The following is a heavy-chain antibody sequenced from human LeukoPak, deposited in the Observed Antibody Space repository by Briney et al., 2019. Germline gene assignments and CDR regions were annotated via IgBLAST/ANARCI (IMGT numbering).Heavy chain of an antibody. CDR1: VFTFSSYS. CDR3: ARELDDAFDI. J-gene: IGHJ3*02. V-gene: IGHV3-48*01. D-gene: IGHD3-3*01. Sequence: PGGSLRLSCAATVFTFSSYSMNWVRQAAGKGLEWVSNISSSSGNFDYADSVKGRFTISRDNAKNSLYLQMNSLRAEDTALYYCARELDDAFDIWGQGTMVTVSS. CDR2: ISSSSGNF.